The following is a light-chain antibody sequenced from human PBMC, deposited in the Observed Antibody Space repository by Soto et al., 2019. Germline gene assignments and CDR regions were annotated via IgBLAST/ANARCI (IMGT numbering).Light chain of an antibody. CDR3: HHYSIWPPYT. J-gene: IGKJ2*01. Sequence: EIVMTQSPATLSVSPGERATLSCRASQSVSSNLAWYQQKPGQAPRLLIYGASTRATGIPARFSGSGSGTEFTLTISSLQSEDFAVYYCHHYSIWPPYTFXQGTKVDIK. CDR2: GAS. CDR1: QSVSSN. V-gene: IGKV3-15*01.